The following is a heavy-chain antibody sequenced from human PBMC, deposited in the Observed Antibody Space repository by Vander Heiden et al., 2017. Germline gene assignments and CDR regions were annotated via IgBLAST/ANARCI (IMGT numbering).Heavy chain of an antibody. D-gene: IGHD2-15*01. CDR2: ISAYNGNT. V-gene: IGHV1-18*01. CDR3: AKVQVVAAQPYAFEI. Sequence: QALLVQSGAEVKKPGASVKVSCTASGHTFPGYGINWVRQAPGQGLEWMGWISAYNGNTNYAQKLQGRVTMTTDTSTSTAYMELRSLRSDDTAVYYCAKVQVVAAQPYAFEIWGQGTMVTVSS. CDR1: GHTFPGYG. J-gene: IGHJ3*02.